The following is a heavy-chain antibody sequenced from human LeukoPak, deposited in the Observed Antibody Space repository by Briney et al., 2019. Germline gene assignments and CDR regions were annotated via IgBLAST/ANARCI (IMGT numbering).Heavy chain of an antibody. CDR1: GYTFTGYY. V-gene: IGHV1-2*02. CDR3: ARASGYDSSGYWKDY. J-gene: IGHJ4*02. D-gene: IGHD3-22*01. CDR2: INPHNTGT. Sequence: ASVKVSCKPSGYTFTGYYLHWVRQAPGQGLEWMGRINPHNTGTNFAQKFQGRVTMTRDTSISTAYMELSSLRSDDTAVYYCARASGYDSSGYWKDYWGQGTLVTVSS.